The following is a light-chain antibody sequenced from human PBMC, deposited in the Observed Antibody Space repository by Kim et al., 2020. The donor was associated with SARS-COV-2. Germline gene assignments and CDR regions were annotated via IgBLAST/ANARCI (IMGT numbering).Light chain of an antibody. V-gene: IGKV3-11*01. CDR1: QSVINS. J-gene: IGKJ5*01. CDR3: QQRRDWPIT. CDR2: DAS. Sequence: FSPGERATPSCRASQSVINSLAWYQQKSGQAPRLLMYDASIRASGVPARFSGSGSGTDFTLIISSLEAEDFAVYFCQQRRDWPITFGQGTQLEIK.